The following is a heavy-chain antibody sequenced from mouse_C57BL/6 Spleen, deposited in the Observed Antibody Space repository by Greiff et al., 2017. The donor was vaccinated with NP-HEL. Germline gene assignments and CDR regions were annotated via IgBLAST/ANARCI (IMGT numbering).Heavy chain of an antibody. D-gene: IGHD2-1*01. V-gene: IGHV1-62-2*01. CDR2: FYPGSGSI. CDR3: ARHEEIYYGNFVDYFDY. Sequence: VQGVESGAELVKPGASVKLSCKASGYTFTEYTIHWVKQRSGQGLEWIGWFYPGSGSIKYNEKFKDKATLTADKSSSTVYMELSRLTSEDSAVYFCARHEEIYYGNFVDYFDYWGQGTTLTVSS. J-gene: IGHJ2*01. CDR1: GYTFTEYT.